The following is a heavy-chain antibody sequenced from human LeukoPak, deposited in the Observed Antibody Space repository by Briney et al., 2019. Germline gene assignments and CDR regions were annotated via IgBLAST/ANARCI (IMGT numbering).Heavy chain of an antibody. CDR2: INPNSGGT. D-gene: IGHD1-26*01. CDR1: GYTFTGSY. Sequence: GASVKVSCKASGYTFTGSYIHWVRQAPGQGLEWVGWINPNSGGTNSAQKFQGRVTMTGDTSISTVYMELSSLRSEDTAVYYCARDHSGSQHWFDPWGQGTLVTVSS. V-gene: IGHV1-2*02. CDR3: ARDHSGSQHWFDP. J-gene: IGHJ5*02.